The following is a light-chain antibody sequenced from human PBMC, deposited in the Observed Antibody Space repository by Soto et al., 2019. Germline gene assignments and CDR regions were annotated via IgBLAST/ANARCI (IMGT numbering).Light chain of an antibody. CDR3: QHYDGSPRT. CDR1: QSVNNDY. Sequence: ETVLTQSPGTVSLSPGERATLSCRTSQSVNNDYLAWYQQKPGQAPRLLIYGVFNRATGILGRFSGSGSGTDFTLTISGLEPEDSAVYYCQHYDGSPRTFGQGTKLEIK. V-gene: IGKV3-20*01. J-gene: IGKJ2*01. CDR2: GVF.